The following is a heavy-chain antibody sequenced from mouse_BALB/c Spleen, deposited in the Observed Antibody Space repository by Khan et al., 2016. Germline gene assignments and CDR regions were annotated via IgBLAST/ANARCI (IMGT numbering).Heavy chain of an antibody. CDR2: IYPGDGDT. CDR1: GHTFTSYW. J-gene: IGHJ2*01. V-gene: IGHV1-87*01. D-gene: IGHD2-4*01. CDR3: ARGNSYYEYDD. Sequence: QVQLKASGAELARPGASVKLSCKASGHTFTSYWMQWVKQRPGQGLEWIGAIYPGDGDTRYTQKFKGKATLTADKSSSTAYMQLSSLASEDSAVDYCARGNSYYEYDDWGRGTTLAISS.